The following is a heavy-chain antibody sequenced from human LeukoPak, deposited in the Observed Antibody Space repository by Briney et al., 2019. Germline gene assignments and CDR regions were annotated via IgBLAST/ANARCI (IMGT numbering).Heavy chain of an antibody. D-gene: IGHD3-16*02. CDR3: AYYVWGSYRPFDY. CDR1: GFTFSDYY. V-gene: IGHV3-11*04. Sequence: PGGSLRLSCAASGFTFSDYYMSWIRQAPGKGLEWVSYISSSGSTIYYADSVKGRFTISRDNAKNSLYLQMNSLRAEDTAVYYCAYYVWGSYRPFDYWGQGTLVTVSS. J-gene: IGHJ4*02. CDR2: ISSSGSTI.